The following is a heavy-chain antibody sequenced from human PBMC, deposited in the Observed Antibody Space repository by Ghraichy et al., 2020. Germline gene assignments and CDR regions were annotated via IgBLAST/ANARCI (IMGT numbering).Heavy chain of an antibody. J-gene: IGHJ6*02. CDR1: GFTFSSYG. D-gene: IGHD2-15*01. CDR2: IWYDGSNK. Sequence: GSLRLSCAASGFTFSSYGMHWVRQAPGKGLEWVAVIWYDGSNKYYADSVKGRFTISRDNSKNTLYLQMNSLRAEDTAVYYCARAVTVVVAAPGYYYYGMDVWGQGTTVTVSS. CDR3: ARAVTVVVAAPGYYYYGMDV. V-gene: IGHV3-33*01.